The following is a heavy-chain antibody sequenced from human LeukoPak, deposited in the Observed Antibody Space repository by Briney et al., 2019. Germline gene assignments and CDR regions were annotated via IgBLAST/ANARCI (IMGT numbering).Heavy chain of an antibody. J-gene: IGHJ4*02. D-gene: IGHD2-8*01. Sequence: SETLSLTCNVSGGSISGYHWSWIRQPPGKGLEWLGYIYYSGSSNYNPSLKSRVTMSADTSKNQFSLKLSSVTAADTAVYYCARGRMGLWPFDYWGQGTLVSVSS. V-gene: IGHV4-59*01. CDR2: IYYSGSS. CDR3: ARGRMGLWPFDY. CDR1: GGSISGYH.